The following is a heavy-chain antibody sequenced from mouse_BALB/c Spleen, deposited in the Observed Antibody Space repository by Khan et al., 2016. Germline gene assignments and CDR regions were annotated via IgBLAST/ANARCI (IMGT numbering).Heavy chain of an antibody. V-gene: IGHV4-1*02. CDR3: ARLYYYGCVAY. J-gene: IGHJ2*01. Sequence: EVKLLESGGGLVQPGRSLKLSCAASGFDFSRYWMTWVRQAPGKGLEWIGEINPDSSTVNYTPSLKDKFFISRDNAKNTLYLQMSKVRSEDTALYYCARLYYYGCVAYWSQGTTLTVSS. D-gene: IGHD1-1*01. CDR1: GFDFSRYW. CDR2: INPDSSTV.